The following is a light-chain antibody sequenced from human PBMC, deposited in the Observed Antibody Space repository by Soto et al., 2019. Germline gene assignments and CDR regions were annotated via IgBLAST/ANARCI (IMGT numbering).Light chain of an antibody. CDR1: QSLYSANNKNY. Sequence: DIVMTQSPDSLAVSLGERATINCKSSQSLYSANNKNYLAWYQQKPGQPPKLLIYWASTRESGVPDRFSGSGSGTDFTLTISSLQAEDVAVYYCQQYYNTPQTFGQGTKVEIK. CDR3: QQYYNTPQT. V-gene: IGKV4-1*01. CDR2: WAS. J-gene: IGKJ1*01.